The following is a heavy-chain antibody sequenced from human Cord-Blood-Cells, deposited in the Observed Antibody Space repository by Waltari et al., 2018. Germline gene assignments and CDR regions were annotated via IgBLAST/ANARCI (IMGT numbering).Heavy chain of an antibody. J-gene: IGHJ4*02. V-gene: IGHV3-23*04. CDR2: ISGSGGST. CDR3: AKGYYDFWSGYYFDY. Sequence: EVQLVESGGGLVQPGGSLRLSCAASGFTFSSSAMSWVCQAPGKGLEWVSAISGSGGSTYYADSVKGRFTISRDNSKNTLYLQMNSLRAEDTAVYYCAKGYYDFWSGYYFDYWGQGTLVTVSS. CDR1: GFTFSSSA. D-gene: IGHD3-3*01.